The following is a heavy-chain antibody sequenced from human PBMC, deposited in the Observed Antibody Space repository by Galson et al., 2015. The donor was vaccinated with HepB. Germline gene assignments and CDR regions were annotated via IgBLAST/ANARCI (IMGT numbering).Heavy chain of an antibody. Sequence: SLRLSCAASGITFSSYGMHWVRQATGKGLEWVAVIWYDGSNKYYADSVKGLFTISRDNSKNMLYLKKNIPTAEDTAVYYSTTRRGGSYSRADYFDYWGQGTLVTVSS. V-gene: IGHV3-33*08. D-gene: IGHD1-26*01. J-gene: IGHJ4*02. CDR3: TTRRGGSYSRADYFDY. CDR1: GITFSSYG. CDR2: IWYDGSNK.